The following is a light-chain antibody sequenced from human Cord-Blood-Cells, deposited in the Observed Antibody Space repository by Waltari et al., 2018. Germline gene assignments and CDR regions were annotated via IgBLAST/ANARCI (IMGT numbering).Light chain of an antibody. Sequence: DIQMTQSPSSLSASVGERVTITCRASQSLSIYLNWYQQKPGKAPKRLNYAASSSQSGVPSRFSVSGSGTDFTLTISSLQPEDFATDSCQQSDSTPPGTFGGGTKVEIK. CDR1: QSLSIY. J-gene: IGKJ4*01. CDR2: AAS. V-gene: IGKV1-39*01. CDR3: QQSDSTPPGT.